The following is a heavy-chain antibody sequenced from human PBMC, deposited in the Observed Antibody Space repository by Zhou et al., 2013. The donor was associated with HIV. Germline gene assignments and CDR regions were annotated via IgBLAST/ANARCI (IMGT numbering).Heavy chain of an antibody. J-gene: IGHJ6*03. CDR2: IIPFFGTA. CDR3: ARDVRQGSYYYYYMDV. Sequence: QVQLVQSGAEVKNPGSSVKVSCRASGGTFSTYAITWVRQAPGQGLEWMGRIIPFFGTANYAQKFQGRVTITADESSNTAYMELSSLRSEDTAVYYCARDVRQGSYYYYYMDVWGKGTTVTVSS. D-gene: IGHD6-25*01. CDR1: GGTFSTYA. V-gene: IGHV1-69*15.